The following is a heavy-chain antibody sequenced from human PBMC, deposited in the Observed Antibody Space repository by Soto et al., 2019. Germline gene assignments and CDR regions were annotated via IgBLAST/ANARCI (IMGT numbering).Heavy chain of an antibody. V-gene: IGHV3-30*03. J-gene: IGHJ4*02. D-gene: IGHD3-22*01. CDR1: GFSFNDYA. CDR3: SRGPHYPQSSGLHADY. Sequence: QVQLVESGGGEVQPGGSLRVSCVTSGFSFNDYAMYWVRQAPGQGLEWVAIISSDGHHQFYLDNLRGRFTVSRDNSKNPLHLQMNRRSPEDRAVYYCSRGPHYPQSSGLHADYWGPGTVVTVSS. CDR2: ISSDGHHQ.